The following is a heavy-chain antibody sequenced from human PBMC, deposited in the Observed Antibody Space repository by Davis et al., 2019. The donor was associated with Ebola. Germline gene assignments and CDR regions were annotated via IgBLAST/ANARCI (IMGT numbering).Heavy chain of an antibody. Sequence: SETLSLTCTVSGGSVSSGGYYWSWIRQHPGKGLEWVGYVFFTGSTNYNPSLESRVTISVDTSKNQFSLKLRSVTTADAAVYFCARGIDYHEINWVYYFDYWGLGTLVTVSS. J-gene: IGHJ4*02. D-gene: IGHD3-22*01. CDR2: VFFTGST. V-gene: IGHV4-61*08. CDR3: ARGIDYHEINWVYYFDY. CDR1: GGSVSSGGYY.